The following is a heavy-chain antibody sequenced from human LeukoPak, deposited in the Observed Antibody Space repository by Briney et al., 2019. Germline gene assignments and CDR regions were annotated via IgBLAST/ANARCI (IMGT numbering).Heavy chain of an antibody. CDR2: IYSSGIT. J-gene: IGHJ4*02. CDR1: GGSISSYY. D-gene: IGHD6-19*01. V-gene: IGHV4-59*08. CDR3: ARLSSGWPFDY. Sequence: SETLSLTCTVSGGSISSYYWSWIRQPPGKGLEWIGYIYSSGITNYDPSLKSRVTISVDTSKNQFSLKLSSVTAADTAVYHCARLSSGWPFDYWGQGTLVTVSS.